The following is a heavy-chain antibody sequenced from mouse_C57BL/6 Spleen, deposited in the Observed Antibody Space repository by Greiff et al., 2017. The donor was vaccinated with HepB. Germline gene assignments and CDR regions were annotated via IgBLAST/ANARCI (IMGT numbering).Heavy chain of an antibody. CDR1: GYTFTDYY. J-gene: IGHJ1*03. V-gene: IGHV1-26*01. CDR2: INPNNGGT. CDR3: ARFRGYWYFDV. Sequence: EVKLQQSGPELVKPGASVKISCKASGYTFTDYYMNWVKQSHGKSLEWIGDINPNNGGTSYNQKFKGKATLTVDKSSSTAYMELRSLTSEDSAVYYCARFRGYWYFDVWGTGTTVTVSS.